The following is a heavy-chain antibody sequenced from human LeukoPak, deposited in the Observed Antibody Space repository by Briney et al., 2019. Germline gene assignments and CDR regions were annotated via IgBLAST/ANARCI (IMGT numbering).Heavy chain of an antibody. V-gene: IGHV3-23*01. Sequence: GGSLRLSCAASGFTFSSYAMGWVRQAPGKGLEWVSAISGSGGSTYYADSVKGRFTISRDNSKNTLYLQMNSLRAEDTAVYYCAKRNYDSSVFDYWGQGTLVTVSS. D-gene: IGHD3-22*01. J-gene: IGHJ4*02. CDR1: GFTFSSYA. CDR2: ISGSGGST. CDR3: AKRNYDSSVFDY.